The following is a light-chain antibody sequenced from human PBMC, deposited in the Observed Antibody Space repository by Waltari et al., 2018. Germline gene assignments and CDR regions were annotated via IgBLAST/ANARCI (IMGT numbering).Light chain of an antibody. CDR3: QQHGTLPAT. Sequence: EIVLTPSPGTASLSPGERVTLSCRASQSVGSGSLAWYQQKPGQAPRLVIYRASRRATGIPDRFSGSGSGTDFSLTISRLEPEDFAVYYCQQHGTLPATFGQGTKVEIK. CDR1: QSVGSGS. J-gene: IGKJ1*01. CDR2: RAS. V-gene: IGKV3-20*01.